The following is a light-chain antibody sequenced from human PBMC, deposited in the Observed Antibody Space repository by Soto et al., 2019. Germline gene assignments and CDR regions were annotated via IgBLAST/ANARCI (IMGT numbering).Light chain of an antibody. CDR2: GAS. J-gene: IGKJ5*01. V-gene: IGKV3-15*01. Sequence: EIVLTQSPGTLSLSPGERSTLSCRASQSVTKNNLNRYQQKPGQAPRLLLYGASTRATGIPVRFSGSGFGTEFTLTISSLQSEDFAVYYCQQYKNWPLFGQGTRLEIK. CDR1: QSVTKNN. CDR3: QQYKNWPL.